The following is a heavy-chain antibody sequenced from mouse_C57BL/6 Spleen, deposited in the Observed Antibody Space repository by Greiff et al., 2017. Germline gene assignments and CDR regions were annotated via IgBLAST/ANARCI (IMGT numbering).Heavy chain of an antibody. V-gene: IGHV1-52*01. J-gene: IGHJ2*01. CDR1: GYTFTSYW. D-gene: IGHD1-1*01. CDR2: IDPSDSET. Sequence: QVQLQQPGAELVRPGSSVKLSCKASGYTFTSYWMHWVKQRPIQGLEWIGNIDPSDSETHYNQKFKDKATLTVDKSSITAYMQLSSLTSEDSAVYYCAREEANYYGSSSYYFDYWGQGTTLTVSS. CDR3: AREEANYYGSSSYYFDY.